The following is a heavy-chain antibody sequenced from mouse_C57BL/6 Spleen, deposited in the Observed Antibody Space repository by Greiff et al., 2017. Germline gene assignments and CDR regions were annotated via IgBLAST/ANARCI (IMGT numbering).Heavy chain of an antibody. CDR2: NYPGDGDT. D-gene: IGHD3-1*01. J-gene: IGHJ4*01. V-gene: IGHV1-80*01. Sequence: QVHVKQSGAELVKPGASVKISCKASGYAFSSYWMHWVKQRPGQGLEWIGQNYPGDGDTNYNGKFKGKATLTADKSSSTAYMQLSSLTSEDSAVYFCARTGDYFAMDGWGQGTSVTVSS. CDR3: ARTGDYFAMDG. CDR1: GYAFSSYW.